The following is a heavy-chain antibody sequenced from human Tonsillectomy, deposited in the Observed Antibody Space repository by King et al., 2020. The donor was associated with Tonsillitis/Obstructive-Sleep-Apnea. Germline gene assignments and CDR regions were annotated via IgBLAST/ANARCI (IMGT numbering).Heavy chain of an antibody. J-gene: IGHJ4*02. CDR1: GFTFSDYY. V-gene: IGHV3-11*05. Sequence: VQLVESGGGLVKPGGSLRLSCAASGFTFSDYYMSWIRQAPGKGLEWVSYISISSTYTNYADSGKGRFTNSRDNAKNPRYLQMNSLRAEDTAMYYCARGDYGDYWGQGTLVTVSS. CDR3: ARGDYGDY. CDR2: ISISSTYT.